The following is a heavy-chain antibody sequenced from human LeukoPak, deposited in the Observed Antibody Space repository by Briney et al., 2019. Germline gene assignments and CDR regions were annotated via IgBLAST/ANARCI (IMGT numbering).Heavy chain of an antibody. CDR3: AQGFDH. V-gene: IGHV4-34*01. CDR1: GGSFSANY. Sequence: SETLSLTCAVYGGSFSANYWSWIRQPPGKGLEWIGEINHIGMTNYNPSLRSRLTMSVDTSKNQFSLKLTSVNAADTAVYYCAQGFDHWGQGTLVTVSS. J-gene: IGHJ4*02. CDR2: INHIGMT.